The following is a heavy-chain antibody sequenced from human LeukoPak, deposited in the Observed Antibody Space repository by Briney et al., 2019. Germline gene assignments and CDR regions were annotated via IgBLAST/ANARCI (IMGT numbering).Heavy chain of an antibody. V-gene: IGHV4-61*02. Sequence: SETLSLTCTVSGGSISSGSYYWSWIRQPAGKGLEWIGRIYTSGSTNYNPSLKSRVTISVDTSKDQFSLKLSSVTAADTAVYYCARAGRIVTTPEGYWFDPWGQGTLVTVSS. CDR1: GGSISSGSYY. D-gene: IGHD5-12*01. CDR3: ARAGRIVTTPEGYWFDP. CDR2: IYTSGST. J-gene: IGHJ5*02.